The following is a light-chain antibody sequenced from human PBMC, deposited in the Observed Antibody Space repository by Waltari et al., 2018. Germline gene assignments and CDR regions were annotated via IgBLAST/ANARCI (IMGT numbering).Light chain of an antibody. CDR2: EVT. Sequence: QAALTQPRSVSGSPGQSVTISCTGTSSDIGGYNYVSWYQQHPGTAPKLMIYEVTKRPSGVSDRFSGSKSGNTASLTISGLQAEYEADYYCCSYAGRYTYYLFGGGTRLTVL. V-gene: IGLV2-11*01. J-gene: IGLJ3*02. CDR1: SSDIGGYNY. CDR3: CSYAGRYTYYL.